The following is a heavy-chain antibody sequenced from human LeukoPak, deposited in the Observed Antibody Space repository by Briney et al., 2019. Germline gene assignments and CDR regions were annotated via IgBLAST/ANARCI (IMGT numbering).Heavy chain of an antibody. J-gene: IGHJ4*02. CDR2: IFPSGGEI. CDR3: ATYRQVLLPFES. Sequence: PGGSLRLSCAASGFTFDDYTMHWVRQAPGKGLEWVSSIFPSGGEIHYADSVRGRFTISRDNSKSILSLQMNSLRAEDTAIYYCATYRQVLLPFESWGQGTLVTVSS. D-gene: IGHD5-18*01. V-gene: IGHV3-23*01. CDR1: GFTFDDYT.